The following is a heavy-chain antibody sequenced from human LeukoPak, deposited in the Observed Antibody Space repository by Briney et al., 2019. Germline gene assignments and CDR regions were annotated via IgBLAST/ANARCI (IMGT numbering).Heavy chain of an antibody. Sequence: GGSLRLSFAASGFTFISYAMSWVRQAPGKGLEWVSAISGSGGSTYYADSVKGRFTISRDNSKNTLYLQMNSLRAEDTAVYYCAKGPVAGLYYFDYWGQGTLVTVSS. V-gene: IGHV3-23*01. CDR2: ISGSGGST. CDR3: AKGPVAGLYYFDY. J-gene: IGHJ4*02. D-gene: IGHD6-19*01. CDR1: GFTFISYA.